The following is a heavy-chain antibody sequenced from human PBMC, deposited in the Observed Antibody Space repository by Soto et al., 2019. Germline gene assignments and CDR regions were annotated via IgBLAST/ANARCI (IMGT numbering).Heavy chain of an antibody. V-gene: IGHV4-38-2*02. CDR3: AKDADTYYYDSSGYTFDY. Sequence: PSETLSLTCSVSGYLISSGYYWGWIRQTPGKGLEWLGSIDYSGRTYYNPSLKSRVSTSVDLSKNQFSLNLRSVTAADTAVYFCAKDADTYYYDSSGYTFDYWGQGTLVTVSS. CDR1: GYLISSGYY. D-gene: IGHD3-22*01. CDR2: IDYSGRT. J-gene: IGHJ4*02.